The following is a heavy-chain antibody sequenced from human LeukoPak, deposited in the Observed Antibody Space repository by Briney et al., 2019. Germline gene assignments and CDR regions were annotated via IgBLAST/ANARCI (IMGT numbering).Heavy chain of an antibody. V-gene: IGHV3-43*02. CDR1: GFTFDDYA. J-gene: IGHJ4*02. D-gene: IGHD6-19*01. CDR3: AKGAQWLVHF. CDR2: ISGDGATT. Sequence: GGSLRLSCAASGFTFDDYAMHWARQAPGKGLVWVSLISGDGATTYYADSVKGRFTISRDNSKNSLYLQMNSLRTEDTALYYCAKGAQWLVHFWGQGTLVTVSS.